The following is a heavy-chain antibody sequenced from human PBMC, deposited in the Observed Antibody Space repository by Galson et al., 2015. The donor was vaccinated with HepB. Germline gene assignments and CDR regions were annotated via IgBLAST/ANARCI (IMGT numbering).Heavy chain of an antibody. D-gene: IGHD3-10*01. CDR3: ARDIPAPMESAFDI. CDR1: GFTFDDYG. J-gene: IGHJ3*02. V-gene: IGHV3-20*04. CDR2: INWNGGST. Sequence: SLRLSCAASGFTFDDYGMSWVRQAPGKGLEWVSGINWNGGSTGYADSVKGRFTISRDNAKNSLYLQMNSLRAEDTALYYCARDIPAPMESAFDIWGQGTMVTVSS.